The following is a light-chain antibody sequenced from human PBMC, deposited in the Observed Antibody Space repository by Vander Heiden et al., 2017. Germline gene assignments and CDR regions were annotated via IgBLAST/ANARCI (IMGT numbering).Light chain of an antibody. V-gene: IGKV4-1*01. CDR2: WAS. CDR3: QQYLSVPRT. Sequence: DIVMTQSPDSLTVSLGERATINCKSSQRVFYSSNNKNCLAWYQQKPGQPPKVVIYWASTRESGVPDRFSGSGSGTDFTLTISSLQAEDVAVYYCQQYLSVPRTFGQGTKVEIK. CDR1: QRVFYSSNNKNC. J-gene: IGKJ1*01.